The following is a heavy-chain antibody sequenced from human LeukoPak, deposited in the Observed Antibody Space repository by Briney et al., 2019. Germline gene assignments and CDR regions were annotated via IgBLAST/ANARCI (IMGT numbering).Heavy chain of an antibody. CDR1: GGSFSGYY. CDR2: INHSGST. D-gene: IGHD3-9*01. CDR3: ARLNVFSVWFDP. J-gene: IGHJ5*02. Sequence: SETLSLTCAVYGGSFSGYYWSWIRQPPGKGLEWIGEINHSGSTNYNPSLKSRVTISVDTSKNQFSLKLSSVTAADTAVYYCARLNVFSVWFDPWGQGTLVTVSS. V-gene: IGHV4-34*01.